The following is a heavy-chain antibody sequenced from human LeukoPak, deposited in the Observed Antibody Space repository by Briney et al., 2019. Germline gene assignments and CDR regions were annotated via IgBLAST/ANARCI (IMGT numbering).Heavy chain of an antibody. J-gene: IGHJ5*02. CDR2: LHYSGST. V-gene: IGHV4-4*02. D-gene: IGHD2-15*01. CDR3: ARGQGYCSGGSCSYNWFDP. Sequence: PSETLSLTCAVSGGSISSSNWWSWVRQPPGKGLEWIGYLHYSGSTDYNPSLKSRVTTSVDTSKNQFSLRLNSVTAADTAVYYCARGQGYCSGGSCSYNWFDPWGQGTLVTVSS. CDR1: GGSISSSNW.